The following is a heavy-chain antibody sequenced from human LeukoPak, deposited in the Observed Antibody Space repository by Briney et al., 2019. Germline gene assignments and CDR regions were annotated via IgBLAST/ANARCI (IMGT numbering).Heavy chain of an antibody. J-gene: IGHJ5*02. D-gene: IGHD6-19*01. CDR2: IYSSGSA. V-gene: IGHV4-4*07. CDR1: GGSIINHY. Sequence: SETLSLTCTVSGGSIINHYWSWIRQPAGKGLEWIWRIYSSGSANYSPSLKSRVSMSIDTSNNHFSLDLTSVTAADTALYFCARDVRYASGWSTPESWGQGTLVTVSS. CDR3: ARDVRYASGWSTPES.